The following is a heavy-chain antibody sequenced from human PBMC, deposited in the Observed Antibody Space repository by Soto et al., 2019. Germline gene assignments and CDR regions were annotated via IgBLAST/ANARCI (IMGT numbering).Heavy chain of an antibody. CDR3: ARDWARGYSGYGGYYFDY. Sequence: EVQLVESGGGLVKPGGSLRLSCAASGFTFSSYSMNWVRQAPGKGLEWVSSISSSSSYRYYADSVKGRFTISRDNAKNSLYLQMNSLRAEDTAVYYCARDWARGYSGYGGYYFDYWGQGTLVTVSS. CDR1: GFTFSSYS. D-gene: IGHD5-12*01. CDR2: ISSSSSYR. J-gene: IGHJ4*02. V-gene: IGHV3-21*01.